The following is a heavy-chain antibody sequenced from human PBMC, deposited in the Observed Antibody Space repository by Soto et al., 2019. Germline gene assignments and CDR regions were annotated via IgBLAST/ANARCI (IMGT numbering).Heavy chain of an antibody. CDR2: ISYDGSNK. D-gene: IGHD2-15*01. V-gene: IGHV3-30*18. CDR1: GFTFSSYG. CDR3: AKDLSGGNSFDY. Sequence: GGSLRLSCAASGFTFSSYGMHWVRQAPGKGLEWVAVISYDGSNKYYADSVKGRFTISRDNSKNTLYLQMNSLRAEDTAVYYCAKDLSGGNSFDYWGQGTLVTVSS. J-gene: IGHJ4*02.